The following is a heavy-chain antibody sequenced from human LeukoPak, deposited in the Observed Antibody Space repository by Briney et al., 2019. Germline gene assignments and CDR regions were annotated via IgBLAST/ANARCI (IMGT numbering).Heavy chain of an antibody. V-gene: IGHV3-64*04. D-gene: IGHD1-14*01. J-gene: IGHJ3*02. Sequence: GGSLRLSCSASGFVFSIYTMYWVRQTPGKGPEYVSTISGSGNGFSIYYADSVKGRFTISRDNAKNSLYLQMNSLRAEDTALYYCANRGPLDAFDIWGQGTMVTVSS. CDR3: ANRGPLDAFDI. CDR2: ISGSGNGFSI. CDR1: GFVFSIYT.